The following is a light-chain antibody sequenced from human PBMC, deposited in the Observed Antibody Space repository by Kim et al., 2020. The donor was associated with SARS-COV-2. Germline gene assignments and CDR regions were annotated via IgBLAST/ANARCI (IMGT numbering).Light chain of an antibody. CDR3: NSRHSRAKEVL. CDR1: SLRSYY. V-gene: IGLV3-19*01. Sequence: SSELTQDPAVSGALGQTVRITCQGDSLRSYYATWYQQKPGQAPVLVIYGKNNRPSGIPDRFSGSTSGDTASLTITGAQAEDDADYYCNSRHSRAKEVLCGGKAQLTVL. J-gene: IGLJ2*01. CDR2: GKN.